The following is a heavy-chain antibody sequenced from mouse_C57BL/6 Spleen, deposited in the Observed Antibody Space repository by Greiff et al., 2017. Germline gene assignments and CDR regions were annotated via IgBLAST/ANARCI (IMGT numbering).Heavy chain of an antibody. CDR3: ARDSNYFFDY. D-gene: IGHD2-5*01. CDR2: IYPGSGST. Sequence: QVQLQQPGAELVKPGASVKMSCKASGYTFTSYWITWVKQRPGQGLEWIGDIYPGSGSTNYNEKFKSKATLTVDTSSSTAYMQLSSLTSEDTAIYYCARDSNYFFDYWGQGTTLTVSS. CDR1: GYTFTSYW. V-gene: IGHV1-55*01. J-gene: IGHJ2*01.